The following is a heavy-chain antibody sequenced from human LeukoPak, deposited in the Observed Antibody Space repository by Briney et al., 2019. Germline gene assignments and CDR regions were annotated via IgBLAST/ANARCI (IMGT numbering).Heavy chain of an antibody. D-gene: IGHD2-2*01. Sequence: SETLSLTCAVYGGSFSGYYWSWIRQPPGKGLEWIGEINHSGSTNYNPSLKSRVTISVDTSKNQCSLKLSSVTPAATAVYYCARGGDIVVVPAAPGEYYFDYWGQGTLVTVSS. V-gene: IGHV4-34*01. CDR1: GGSFSGYY. J-gene: IGHJ4*02. CDR2: INHSGST. CDR3: ARGGDIVVVPAAPGEYYFDY.